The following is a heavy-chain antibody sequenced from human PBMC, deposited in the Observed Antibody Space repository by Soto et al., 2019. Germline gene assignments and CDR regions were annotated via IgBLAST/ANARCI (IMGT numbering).Heavy chain of an antibody. V-gene: IGHV4-39*01. J-gene: IGHJ6*02. CDR1: GGSITTINYC. Sequence: SETLSLTCSVSGGSITTINYCWGWIRQPPGKGLEWIASIHYTGSTYYNPSLKSRVTISVDTSKNQFSLKLSSVTAADTAVYYCARLDGNSADYYYGMDVWGQGTTVTGSS. CDR3: ARLDGNSADYYYGMDV. CDR2: IHYTGST. D-gene: IGHD6-19*01.